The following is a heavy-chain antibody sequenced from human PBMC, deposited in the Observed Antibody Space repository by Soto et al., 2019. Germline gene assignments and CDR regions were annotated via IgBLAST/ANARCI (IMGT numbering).Heavy chain of an antibody. CDR1: GFTFSDHY. CDR3: ARGTGITGTAYYYGMDV. CDR2: TRNKANSYTT. Sequence: PGGSLRLSCAASGFTFSDHYMDWVRQAPGKGLEWVGRTRNKANSYTTEYAASVKGRFTISRDDSKNSLYLQMNSLKTEDTAVYYCARGTGITGTAYYYGMDVWGQGTTVTVSS. D-gene: IGHD1-20*01. J-gene: IGHJ6*02. V-gene: IGHV3-72*01.